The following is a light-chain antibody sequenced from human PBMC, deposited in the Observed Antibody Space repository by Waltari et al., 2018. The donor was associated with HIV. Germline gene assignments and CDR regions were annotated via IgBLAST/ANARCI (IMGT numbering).Light chain of an antibody. J-gene: IGKJ4*01. CDR3: QQRANLLT. Sequence: EILMTQSPATLSVSPGEEVTLSCRASQSISSNLAWYQQKPGQAPRLLIYGASTRATGVPARFSGSGSGTDFTLTISSLEPEDFAVYYCQQRANLLTFGGGTKVAIK. V-gene: IGKV3D-15*01. CDR2: GAS. CDR1: QSISSN.